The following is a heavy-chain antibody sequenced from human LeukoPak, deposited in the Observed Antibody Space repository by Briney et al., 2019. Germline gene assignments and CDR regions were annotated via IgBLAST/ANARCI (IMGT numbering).Heavy chain of an antibody. V-gene: IGHV1-2*02. CDR2: INPNSGDT. J-gene: IGHJ4*02. CDR1: GYTFTSYG. Sequence: ASVKVSCKASGYTFTSYGISWVRQAPGQGLEWMGWINPNSGDTNYAQKFQGRVTMTRDTSINTAYMELSRLRFDDTAVYYCARRIVGATCLDYWGQGTLVTVSS. CDR3: ARRIVGATCLDY. D-gene: IGHD1-26*01.